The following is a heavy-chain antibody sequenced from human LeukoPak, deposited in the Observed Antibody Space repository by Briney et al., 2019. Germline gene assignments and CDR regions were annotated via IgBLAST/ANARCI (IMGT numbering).Heavy chain of an antibody. V-gene: IGHV4-4*02. CDR2: IYLSGST. D-gene: IGHD3-22*01. CDR1: GGSISSSNW. Sequence: SGTLSLTCAVSGGSISSSNWWSWVRQPPGKGLEWIGEIYLSGSTNYNPSLKSRVTISVDESKNQFSLKLSSVTAADTAVYYCARVPAYYYDSSGYYNDSFDIWGQGTMVTVSS. J-gene: IGHJ3*02. CDR3: ARVPAYYYDSSGYYNDSFDI.